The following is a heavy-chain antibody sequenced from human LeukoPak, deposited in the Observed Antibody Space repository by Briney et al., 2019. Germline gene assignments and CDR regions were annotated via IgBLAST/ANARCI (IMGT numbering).Heavy chain of an antibody. Sequence: GGSLRLSCAASGFTFSSYTMNWVRQAPGKGLEWVSTVSSSSTYIYYADSVKGRFTISRDNAKNSLYLQMNSLRAEDTAVYYCARDSNPLYYYGLDVWGQGTTVTVSS. CDR2: VSSSSTYI. CDR3: ARDSNPLYYYGLDV. J-gene: IGHJ6*02. V-gene: IGHV3-21*01. D-gene: IGHD4-11*01. CDR1: GFTFSSYT.